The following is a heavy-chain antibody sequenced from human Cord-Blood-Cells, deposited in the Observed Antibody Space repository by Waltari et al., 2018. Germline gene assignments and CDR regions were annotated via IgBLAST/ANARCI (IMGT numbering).Heavy chain of an antibody. D-gene: IGHD7-27*01. J-gene: IGHJ4*02. CDR3: ATDHVLTGVYDY. CDR2: VDPEDGET. Sequence: EVQLVQSGAEVKKPGATVKIACKVSDYTLPAYYMHWVPQAPGNGLAWMGLVDPEDGETIYAENFQGRVTITADTSTDTAYMELSSLRSEDTAVYYCATDHVLTGVYDYWGQGTLVTVSS. V-gene: IGHV1-69-2*01. CDR1: DYTLPAYY.